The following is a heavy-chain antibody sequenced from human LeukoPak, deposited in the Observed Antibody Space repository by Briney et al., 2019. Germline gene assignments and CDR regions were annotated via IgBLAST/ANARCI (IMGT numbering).Heavy chain of an antibody. J-gene: IGHJ3*02. CDR2: IKQDGSEK. V-gene: IGHV3-7*04. Sequence: GGSLRVSWAASGFTFSSYWMSWVRQAPGKGLEWVANIKQDGSEKYYVDSVKGRFTISRDNAKNSLNLQMNSLRAEDTAVYYCARVGFYYDSSGYYYPYDAFDIWGQGTMVTVSS. D-gene: IGHD3-22*01. CDR1: GFTFSSYW. CDR3: ARVGFYYDSSGYYYPYDAFDI.